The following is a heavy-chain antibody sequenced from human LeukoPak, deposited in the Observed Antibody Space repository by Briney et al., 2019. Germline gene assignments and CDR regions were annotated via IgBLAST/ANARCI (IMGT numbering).Heavy chain of an antibody. Sequence: GGSLRLSCAASGFTFSSYAMSWVRQAPGKGLEWVTYISSSGSTIYYADSVKGRFTISRDNAKNSLYLQMNSLRAEDTAVYYCAELGITMIGGVWGKGTTVTISS. CDR3: AELGITMIGGV. J-gene: IGHJ6*04. CDR1: GFTFSSYA. D-gene: IGHD3-10*02. CDR2: ISSSGSTI. V-gene: IGHV3-48*03.